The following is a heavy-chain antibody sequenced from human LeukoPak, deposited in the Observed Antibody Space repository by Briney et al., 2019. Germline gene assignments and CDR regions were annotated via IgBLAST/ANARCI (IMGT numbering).Heavy chain of an antibody. Sequence: ASVKVSCKASGYTFTGYYMHWVRQAPGQGLEWMGWINPNSGGTNCRVTMTRDTSISTAYMELSRTAVYYCARARKYSSSWYDRTWFDPWGQGTLVTVSS. D-gene: IGHD6-13*01. CDR3: ARARKYSSSWYDRTWFDP. CDR1: GYTFTGYY. V-gene: IGHV1-2*02. J-gene: IGHJ5*02. CDR2: INPNSGGT.